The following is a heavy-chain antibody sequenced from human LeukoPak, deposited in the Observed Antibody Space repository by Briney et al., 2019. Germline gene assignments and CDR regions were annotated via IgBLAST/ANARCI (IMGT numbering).Heavy chain of an antibody. Sequence: GRSLRLSCAASGFTFSSYAMHWVRQAPGKGLEWVAVISYDGSNKYYADSVKGRFTISRDNSKNTLYLQMNSLRAEDTAVYYCARSMVQGVIGSHFDYWGQGTLVTVSS. CDR2: ISYDGSNK. V-gene: IGHV3-30-3*01. D-gene: IGHD3-10*01. J-gene: IGHJ4*02. CDR1: GFTFSSYA. CDR3: ARSMVQGVIGSHFDY.